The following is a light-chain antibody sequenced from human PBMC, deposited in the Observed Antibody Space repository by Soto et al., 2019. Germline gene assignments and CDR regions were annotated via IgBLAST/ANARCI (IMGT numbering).Light chain of an antibody. CDR2: AVT. J-gene: IGLJ1*01. CDR3: CSYTSSTTYV. V-gene: IGLV2-14*01. CDR1: SSDVGGYNY. Sequence: QSALTQPASVSGSPGQSITISCTGTSSDVGGYNYVSWYQQHPGKAPKLIIYAVTNRPSGVSIRFSGSKSGNTAPLTISGLQAEDEADYYCCSYTSSTTYVLGPGTKVTVL.